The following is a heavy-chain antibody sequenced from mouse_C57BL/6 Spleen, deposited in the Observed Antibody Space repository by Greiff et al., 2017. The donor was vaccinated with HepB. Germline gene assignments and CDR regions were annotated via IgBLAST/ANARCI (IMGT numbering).Heavy chain of an antibody. CDR1: GYTFTDYE. Sequence: QVQLKQSGAELVRPGASVTLSCKASGYTFTDYEMHWVKQTPVHGLEWIGAIDPETGGTAYNQKFKGKAILTADKSSSTAYMELRSLTSEDSAVYYCTRSSITTVVARYFDVGGTGTTVTVSS. V-gene: IGHV1-15*01. J-gene: IGHJ1*03. D-gene: IGHD1-1*01. CDR2: IDPETGGT. CDR3: TRSSITTVVARYFDV.